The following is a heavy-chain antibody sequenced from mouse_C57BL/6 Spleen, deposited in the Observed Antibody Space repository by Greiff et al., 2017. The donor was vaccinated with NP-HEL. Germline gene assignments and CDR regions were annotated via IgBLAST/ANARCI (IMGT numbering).Heavy chain of an antibody. Sequence: EVQLQQSGPELVKPGASVKIPCKASGYTFTDYNMDWVKQSHGKSLEWIGDINPNNGGTIYNQKFKGKATLTVDKSSSTAYMELRSLTSEDTAVYSWARTDWDPFAYWGQGTLVTVSA. CDR3: ARTDWDPFAY. CDR2: INPNNGGT. J-gene: IGHJ3*01. V-gene: IGHV1-18*01. CDR1: GYTFTDYN. D-gene: IGHD4-1*01.